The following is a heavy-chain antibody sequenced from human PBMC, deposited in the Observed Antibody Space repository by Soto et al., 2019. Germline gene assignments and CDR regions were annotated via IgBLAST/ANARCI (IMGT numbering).Heavy chain of an antibody. D-gene: IGHD1-26*01. CDR1: GFTFSSYG. V-gene: IGHV3-33*01. Sequence: QVQLVASGGGVVQPGRSLRLSCAASGFTFSSYGMHWVRQAPGKGLEWVAVIWYDGSNKYYADSVKGRFTISRDNSKNTLYLQMNSLRAEDTAVYYCARDIDPYGMDVWGQGTTVTVSS. CDR2: IWYDGSNK. J-gene: IGHJ6*02. CDR3: ARDIDPYGMDV.